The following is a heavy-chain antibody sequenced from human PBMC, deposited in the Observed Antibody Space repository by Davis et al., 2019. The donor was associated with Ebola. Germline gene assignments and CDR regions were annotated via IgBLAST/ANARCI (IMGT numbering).Heavy chain of an antibody. D-gene: IGHD2-8*01. J-gene: IGHJ5*02. V-gene: IGHV4-34*01. CDR1: GGSFSGYY. Sequence: SETLSLTCAVYGGSFSGYYWSWIRQPPGKGLEWIGEINHSGNTNYNPSLKSRVTISVDTSKNQFSLKLSSVTAADTAVYYCARRSVGGNGWFDPWGQGTLVTVSS. CDR2: INHSGNT. CDR3: ARRSVGGNGWFDP.